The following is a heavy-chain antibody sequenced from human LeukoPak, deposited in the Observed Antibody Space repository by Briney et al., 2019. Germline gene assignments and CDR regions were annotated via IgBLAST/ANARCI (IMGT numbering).Heavy chain of an antibody. Sequence: GESLKISCRTSGYAFTTYWIGWVRQMPGKGLEWMGIIYPADSETKYSPSLQDQVTISADKSITTAYLQWSSLKASDTAMYYCARGGDYYGMDVWGQGTAVTVSS. D-gene: IGHD3-16*01. J-gene: IGHJ6*02. CDR1: GYAFTTYW. V-gene: IGHV5-51*01. CDR3: ARGGDYYGMDV. CDR2: IYPADSET.